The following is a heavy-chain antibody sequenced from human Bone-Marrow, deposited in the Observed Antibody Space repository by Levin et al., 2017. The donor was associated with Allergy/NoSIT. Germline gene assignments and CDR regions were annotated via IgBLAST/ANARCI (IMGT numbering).Heavy chain of an antibody. V-gene: IGHV1-69*13. D-gene: IGHD6-13*01. Sequence: SVKVSCKTSGGTFSTYAFSWVRQAPGQGLEWMGEIVPIFGTAQYAQKFHGRVSISADESASTAYMELSSLRSEDTAVDYWARGGRAAPSHYYSGMDVWSQGTTVTVSS. CDR2: IVPIFGTA. CDR1: GGTFSTYA. CDR3: ARGGRAAPSHYYSGMDV. J-gene: IGHJ6*02.